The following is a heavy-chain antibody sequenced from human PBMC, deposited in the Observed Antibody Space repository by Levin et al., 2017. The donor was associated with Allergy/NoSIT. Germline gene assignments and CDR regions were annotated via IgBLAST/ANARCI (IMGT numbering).Heavy chain of an antibody. CDR3: AKEGDYGDFDY. D-gene: IGHD4-17*01. J-gene: IGHJ4*02. CDR2: ISYDGSNK. Sequence: GESLKISCAASGFTFSSYGMHWVRQAPGKGLEWVAVISYDGSNKYYADSVKGRFTISRDNSKNTLYLQMNSLRAEDTAVYYCAKEGDYGDFDYWGQGTLVTVA. V-gene: IGHV3-30*18. CDR1: GFTFSSYG.